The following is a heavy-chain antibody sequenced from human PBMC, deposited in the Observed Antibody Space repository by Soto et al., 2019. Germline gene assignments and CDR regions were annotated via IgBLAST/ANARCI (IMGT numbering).Heavy chain of an antibody. Sequence: QLQLQESGPGLVKPSETLSLTCTVSGGSISSSSYYWGWIRQPPGKGLEWIGSIYYSGSTYYNPSLKSRVTISVDTSKNQFSLKLSSVTAADTAVYYCARAAPATYVEGHQYYFDYWGQGTLVTVSS. J-gene: IGHJ4*02. CDR1: GGSISSSSYY. CDR3: ARAAPATYVEGHQYYFDY. CDR2: IYYSGST. V-gene: IGHV4-39*01. D-gene: IGHD3-10*02.